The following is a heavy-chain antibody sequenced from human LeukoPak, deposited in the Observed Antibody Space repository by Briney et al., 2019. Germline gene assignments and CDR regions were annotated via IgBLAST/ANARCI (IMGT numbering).Heavy chain of an antibody. Sequence: ASVKVSCKASGYTSTSYGISWVRQAPGQGLEWMGWISAYNGNTNYAQKLQGRVTMTTDTSTSTAYMELRSLRSEDTAVYYCAREPVAAAGRNWFDPWGQGTLVTVSS. V-gene: IGHV1-18*01. CDR3: AREPVAAAGRNWFDP. CDR2: ISAYNGNT. CDR1: GYTSTSYG. D-gene: IGHD6-13*01. J-gene: IGHJ5*02.